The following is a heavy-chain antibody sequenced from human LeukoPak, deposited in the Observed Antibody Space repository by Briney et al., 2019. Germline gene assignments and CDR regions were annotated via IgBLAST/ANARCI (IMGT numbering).Heavy chain of an antibody. J-gene: IGHJ4*02. CDR3: ARTANFAAGYYIDY. D-gene: IGHD6-13*01. Sequence: SGGSLRLSCAASGFTFSSYTMNWVRQAPGKGLEWVASISGSSRNKYYADSVSRRFPISRDNAKNSLYLQMNSLRAEDTAVYYCARTANFAAGYYIDYWGQGTLVTVSS. V-gene: IGHV3-21*01. CDR2: ISGSSRNK. CDR1: GFTFSSYT.